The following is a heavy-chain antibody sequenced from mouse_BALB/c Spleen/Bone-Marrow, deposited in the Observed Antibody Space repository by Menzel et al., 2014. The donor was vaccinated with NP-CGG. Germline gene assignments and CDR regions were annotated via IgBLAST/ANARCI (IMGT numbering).Heavy chain of an antibody. J-gene: IGHJ2*01. CDR3: ARYDGYFYY. CDR1: GYAFTDYL. D-gene: IGHD2-3*01. Sequence: QVQLQQSGAELVRPGTSVKVSCKASGYAFTDYLMEWLKQRPGQGLEWIGVINPGSGSTNYNEKFKDKATLTADKSSSTAYMQLSSLTSDDSAVYFCARYDGYFYYWGQGTIPTVSS. CDR2: INPGSGST. V-gene: IGHV1-54*01.